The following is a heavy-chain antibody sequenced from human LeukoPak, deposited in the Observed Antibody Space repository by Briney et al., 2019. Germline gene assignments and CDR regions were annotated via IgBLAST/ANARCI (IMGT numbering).Heavy chain of an antibody. CDR3: AKSERWAYYYDSSGYYDY. Sequence: GGSLRLSCAASGFTFSSYAMNWVRQAPGKGLELVSAVSVSGDTTYYADSVKSRFTISRDNSENTLYLQMNSLRAEDTAVYYCAKSERWAYYYDSSGYYDYWGQGTLVTVSS. J-gene: IGHJ4*02. D-gene: IGHD3-22*01. CDR1: GFTFSSYA. CDR2: VSVSGDTT. V-gene: IGHV3-23*01.